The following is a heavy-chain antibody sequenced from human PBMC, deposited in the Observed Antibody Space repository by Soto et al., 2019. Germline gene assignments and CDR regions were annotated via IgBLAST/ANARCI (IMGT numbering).Heavy chain of an antibody. Sequence: TSETLSLTCTVSGGSISSYYWSWIRQPAGKGLEWIGRIYTSGSTNYNPSLKSRVTMSVDTSKNQFSLKLSSVTAADTAVYYCARDYDILTGTAPALPFDPWGQGTLVTVSS. J-gene: IGHJ5*02. CDR1: GGSISSYY. V-gene: IGHV4-4*07. D-gene: IGHD3-9*01. CDR3: ARDYDILTGTAPALPFDP. CDR2: IYTSGST.